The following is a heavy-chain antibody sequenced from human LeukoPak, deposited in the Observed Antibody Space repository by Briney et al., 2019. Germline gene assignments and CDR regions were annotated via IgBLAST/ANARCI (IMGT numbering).Heavy chain of an antibody. CDR1: GYSFTSSW. CDR3: ARRGHSGYEFDY. J-gene: IGHJ4*02. CDR2: IYPGDFDT. D-gene: IGHD5-12*01. Sequence: GQSLKISCKGSGYSFTSSWIGWVRQTRGKGLEWRGIIYPGDFDTTCTPSFQGKATISAEKSISTAYRQWSSLKASDTAIYYCARRGHSGYEFDYWGQGTLVTVSS. V-gene: IGHV5-51*01.